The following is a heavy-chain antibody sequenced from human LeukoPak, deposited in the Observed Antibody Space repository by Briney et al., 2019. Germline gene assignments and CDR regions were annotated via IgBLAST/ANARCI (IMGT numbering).Heavy chain of an antibody. CDR1: GGSLSSSNW. J-gene: IGHJ4*02. Sequence: SETLSLTCAVSGGSLSSSNWWSWVRQPPGKGLEWIGEIFHSGSTNYNPSLKSRVTILVDKSKNQFSLKLSPVTAADTAVYYCARATLVGYTGNYFEYWGQGTLVTVSS. CDR3: ARATLVGYTGNYFEY. D-gene: IGHD6-13*01. CDR2: IFHSGST. V-gene: IGHV4-4*02.